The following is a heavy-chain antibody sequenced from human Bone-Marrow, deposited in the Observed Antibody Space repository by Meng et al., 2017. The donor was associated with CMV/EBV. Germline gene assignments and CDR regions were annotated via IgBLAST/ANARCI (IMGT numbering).Heavy chain of an antibody. CDR1: GFTFSSYA. J-gene: IGHJ4*02. V-gene: IGHV3-30*14. CDR2: ISYDGSNK. Sequence: GESLKISCAGSGFTFSSYAMHWVRQAPGKGLEWVAVISYDGSNKYYADSVKGRFTISRDNSKNTLYLQMNSLRTEDTAAYYCARFNGHFYFDYWGQGTLVTVSS. CDR3: ARFNGHFYFDY.